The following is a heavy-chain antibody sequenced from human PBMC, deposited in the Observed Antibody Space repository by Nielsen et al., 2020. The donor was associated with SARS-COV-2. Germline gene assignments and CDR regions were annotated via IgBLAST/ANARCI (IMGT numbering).Heavy chain of an antibody. CDR3: ARVASGVVPGPLGIGMWYSYYYMDV. CDR2: ISGNNGNV. J-gene: IGHJ6*03. Sequence: ASVKVSCKASDNTFFSYRIIWVRQAPGQGLEWMGRISGNNGNVKYAQNLRDRVTLTADASTTTVYMDLRRLRSDDTAVYYCARVASGVVPGPLGIGMWYSYYYMDVWGKGTTVTVSS. CDR1: DNTFFSYR. V-gene: IGHV1-18*04. D-gene: IGHD3-16*01.